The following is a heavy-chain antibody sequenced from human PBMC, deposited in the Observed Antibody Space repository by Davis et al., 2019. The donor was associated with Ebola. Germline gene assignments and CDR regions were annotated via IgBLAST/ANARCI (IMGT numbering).Heavy chain of an antibody. Sequence: GGFLRLSCLASGFTFSSYAMHWVRQAPGKGLEWVAVISYDGSNKYYADSVKGRFTISRDNSKNTLYLQMNSLRAEDTAVYYCAKSVVLGREWFDPWGQGTLVTVSS. CDR1: GFTFSSYA. V-gene: IGHV3-30*04. CDR2: ISYDGSNK. D-gene: IGHD2-8*01. J-gene: IGHJ5*02. CDR3: AKSVVLGREWFDP.